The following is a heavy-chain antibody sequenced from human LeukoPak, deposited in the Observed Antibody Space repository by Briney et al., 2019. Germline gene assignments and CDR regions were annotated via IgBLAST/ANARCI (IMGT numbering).Heavy chain of an antibody. CDR3: TRGVGSGYSDD. CDR1: GGSISSSDFY. CDR2: INHSGSA. Sequence: PSETLSLTCTVSGGSISSSDFYCSWIRQPPGKGLEWIGEINHSGSANYNPSLKSRVTISVDTSKNQFSLKLSSVTAADTAVYYCTRGVGSGYSDDWGQGTLVTVSS. V-gene: IGHV4-39*07. D-gene: IGHD3-22*01. J-gene: IGHJ4*02.